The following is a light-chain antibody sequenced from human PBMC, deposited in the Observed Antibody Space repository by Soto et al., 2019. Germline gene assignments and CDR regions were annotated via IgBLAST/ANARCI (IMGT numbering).Light chain of an antibody. V-gene: IGKV1-5*01. Sequence: DIQMTQSPSTLSASVGDRVTITCRASQSISSWLAWYQQKPGEAPKLLIYDASSLESGVPSRFSGSGSGTDFTLTISSLQPEDFAVYYCQQDYNLPGTFGQGTNVDIK. CDR3: QQDYNLPGT. CDR2: DAS. CDR1: QSISSW. J-gene: IGKJ1*01.